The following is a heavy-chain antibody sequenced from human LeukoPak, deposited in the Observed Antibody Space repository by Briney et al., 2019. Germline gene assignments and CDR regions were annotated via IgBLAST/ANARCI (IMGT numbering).Heavy chain of an antibody. CDR1: GYTFTGYY. Sequence: ASVKVSCKASGYTFTGYYMHWVRQAPGQGLEWMGWINPNSGGTNYAQKFQGGVTMTRDTSISTAYMELSRLRSDDTAVYYCARVGYDSSGYYPLYYYYYMDVWGKGTTVTVSS. CDR3: ARVGYDSSGYYPLYYYYYMDV. J-gene: IGHJ6*03. V-gene: IGHV1-2*02. CDR2: INPNSGGT. D-gene: IGHD3-22*01.